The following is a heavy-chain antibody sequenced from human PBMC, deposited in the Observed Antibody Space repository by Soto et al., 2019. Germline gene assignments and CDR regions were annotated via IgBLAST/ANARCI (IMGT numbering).Heavy chain of an antibody. Sequence: EVQLVESGGGLVKPGGSLRLSCAASGFTFSSYSMNWVRQAPGKGLEWVSSISSSSSYIYYADSVKGRFTISRDNAKNSLYLKMNSLRAEDTAVYYCARASYYYDGSGYHGYWGQGTLVTVSS. V-gene: IGHV3-21*01. CDR2: ISSSSSYI. CDR3: ARASYYYDGSGYHGY. J-gene: IGHJ4*02. D-gene: IGHD3-22*01. CDR1: GFTFSSYS.